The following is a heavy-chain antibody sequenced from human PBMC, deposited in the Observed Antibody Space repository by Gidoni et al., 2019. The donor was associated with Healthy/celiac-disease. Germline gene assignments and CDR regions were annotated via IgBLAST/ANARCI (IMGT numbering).Heavy chain of an antibody. J-gene: IGHJ6*02. Sequence: QVHLQESGPGLVKPSQTLSLTCTVSGGSISSGGYSWSWIRQHPGKGLEWIGYTYYSGRTYYNQSLKSRVNIAVDTSKNQFSLKLSSVTAADKAVYYCAREHGAARTQGNGMDVWGQGTTVTVSS. CDR2: TYYSGRT. V-gene: IGHV4-31*03. D-gene: IGHD6-6*01. CDR1: GGSISSGGYS. CDR3: AREHGAARTQGNGMDV.